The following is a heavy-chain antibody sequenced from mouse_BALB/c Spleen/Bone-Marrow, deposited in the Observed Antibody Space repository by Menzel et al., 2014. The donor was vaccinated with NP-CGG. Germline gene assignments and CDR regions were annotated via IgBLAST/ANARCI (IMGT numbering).Heavy chain of an antibody. Sequence: EVQVVESGGGLVQPGGSRKLSCAASGFTFSSFGMHWVRQAPEKGLEWVAYISNGSSTIYYADTVKGRFTISRDNPKNTLFLQMTSLRSEDTAMYYCARQGYGYDGFDYWGQGTTLTVSS. CDR1: GFTFSSFG. CDR3: ARQGYGYDGFDY. D-gene: IGHD2-2*01. J-gene: IGHJ2*01. CDR2: ISNGSSTI. V-gene: IGHV5-17*02.